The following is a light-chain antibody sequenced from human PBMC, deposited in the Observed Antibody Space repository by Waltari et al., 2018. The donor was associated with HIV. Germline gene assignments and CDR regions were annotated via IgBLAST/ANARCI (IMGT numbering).Light chain of an antibody. V-gene: IGLV3-10*01. CDR3: YSIDSSGNHKV. Sequence: SYELKQPPSVSVSPGQTAGITCSGDALPKKYAYWYQQKSGQAPVLVIYEDSKRPSGIPERFSGSSSGTMATLTISGAQVEDEADYYCYSIDSSGNHKVFGGGTKLTVL. CDR2: EDS. J-gene: IGLJ2*01. CDR1: ALPKKY.